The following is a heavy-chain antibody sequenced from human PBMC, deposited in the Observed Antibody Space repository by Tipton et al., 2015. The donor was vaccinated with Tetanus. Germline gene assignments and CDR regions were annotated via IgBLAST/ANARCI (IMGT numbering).Heavy chain of an antibody. J-gene: IGHJ6*02. CDR2: LSSNGGTT. D-gene: IGHD6-13*01. CDR3: AKRSSTYYGLDA. Sequence: GSLRLSCAASGFTLTGQAMSWVRQAPGKGLEWVSTLSSNGGTTYYADSLKGRFTISKDDSTDTLSLQMNSLRAEDTAVYFCAKRSSTYYGLDAWGQGTTVTVSS. V-gene: IGHV3-23*01. CDR1: GFTLTGQA.